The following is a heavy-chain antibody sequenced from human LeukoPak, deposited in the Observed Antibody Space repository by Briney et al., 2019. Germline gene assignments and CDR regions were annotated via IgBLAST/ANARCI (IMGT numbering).Heavy chain of an antibody. D-gene: IGHD2-2*01. Sequence: PGGSLRLSCAASGFTFSDYYMSWIRQAPGKGLEWVSYISSSGSTTYYADSVKGRFTISRDNAKNSLYLQMNSLRAEDTAVYYCARGRRRGVVPAATWFDPWGQGTLVTVSS. J-gene: IGHJ5*02. CDR3: ARGRRRGVVPAATWFDP. CDR2: ISSSGSTT. CDR1: GFTFSDYY. V-gene: IGHV3-11*01.